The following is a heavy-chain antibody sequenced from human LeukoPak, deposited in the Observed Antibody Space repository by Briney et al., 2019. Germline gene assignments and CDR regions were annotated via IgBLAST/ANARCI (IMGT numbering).Heavy chain of an antibody. CDR2: IYYSGST. CDR3: ARGSGYDSSGYFDY. CDR1: GGSISSNSYY. J-gene: IGHJ4*02. D-gene: IGHD3-22*01. V-gene: IGHV4-39*07. Sequence: SETLSLTCTVSGGSISSNSYYWGWIRQPPGKGLEWIGSIYYSGSTYYNPSLKSRVTISVDTSKNQFSLKLSSVTAADTAVYYCARGSGYDSSGYFDYWGQGTLVTVSS.